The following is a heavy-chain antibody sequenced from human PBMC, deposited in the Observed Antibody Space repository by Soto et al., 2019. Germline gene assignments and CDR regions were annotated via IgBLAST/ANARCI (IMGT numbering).Heavy chain of an antibody. D-gene: IGHD3-22*01. CDR3: ARHSRLYDSSGYAPNDAFDI. J-gene: IGHJ3*02. V-gene: IGHV4-39*01. CDR1: GGSISSSSYY. CDR2: IYYSGST. Sequence: SETLSLTCTVSGGSISSSSYYWGWIRQPPGKGLEWIGSIYYSGSTYYNPSLKSRVTISVDTSKNQFSLKLSSVTAADAAVYYCARHSRLYDSSGYAPNDAFDIWGQGTMVTVSS.